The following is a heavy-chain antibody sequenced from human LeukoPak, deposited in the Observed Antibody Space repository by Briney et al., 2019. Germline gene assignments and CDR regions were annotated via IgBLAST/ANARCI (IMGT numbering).Heavy chain of an antibody. D-gene: IGHD5-18*01. J-gene: IGHJ3*01. CDR1: GGSFSGYY. CDR3: ARSGRGYSYGA. CDR2: INHSGST. V-gene: IGHV4-34*01. Sequence: SETLSLTCAVYGGSFSGYYWSWIRQPPGKGLEWIGEINHSGSTNYNPSLKSRVTISVDTSKNRFSLKLSSVTAADTAVYYCARSGRGYSYGAWGQGTMVTVSS.